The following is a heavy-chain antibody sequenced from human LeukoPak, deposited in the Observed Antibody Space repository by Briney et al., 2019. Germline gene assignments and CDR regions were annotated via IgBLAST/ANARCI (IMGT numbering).Heavy chain of an antibody. V-gene: IGHV4-39*07. D-gene: IGHD3-10*01. CDR3: ARERPRVNTIFRGVPFDY. Sequence: TSETLSLTCTVSGGSISSSSYYWGWIRQPPGTGLEWIGSIHYSGSTNYNPSLKSRVTISVDTSKNQFSLQLNSVTAADTAVYYCARERPRVNTIFRGVPFDYWGQGTLVTVSS. J-gene: IGHJ4*02. CDR1: GGSISSSSYY. CDR2: IHYSGST.